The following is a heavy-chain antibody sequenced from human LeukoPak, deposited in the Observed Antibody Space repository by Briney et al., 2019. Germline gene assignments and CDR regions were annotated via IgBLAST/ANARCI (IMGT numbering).Heavy chain of an antibody. CDR1: GFTFSSYA. CDR2: ISDSEGNT. D-gene: IGHD2-2*01. V-gene: IGHV3-23*01. J-gene: IGHJ4*02. CDR3: AKVSTTSCYGWNDY. Sequence: GGSLRLSCAASGFTFSSYAVSWVRQAPGKGLEWVSGISDSEGNTYYADSVKGRFTISRDKSKSTLYLQMNSPSADDTAVYYCAKVSTTSCYGWNDYWGQGTLVTVSS.